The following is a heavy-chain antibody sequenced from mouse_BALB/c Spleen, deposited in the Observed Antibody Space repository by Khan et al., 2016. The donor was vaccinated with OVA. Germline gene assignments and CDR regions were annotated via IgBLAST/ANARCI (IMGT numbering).Heavy chain of an antibody. D-gene: IGHD1-1*01. V-gene: IGHV1S127*01. CDR2: IDPPNSEP. Sequence: VQLQESGPELVRPGASVKMSCKASGYTFTSFWMHWVKQRPGQGLEWIGMIDPPNSEPRFNPTFKDKATLNVDQSSNTAYMQLSSLTSEETAVYCCARGCYGRPFAVWGQGTLVTVSA. CDR3: ARGCYGRPFAV. CDR1: GYTFTSFW. J-gene: IGHJ3*01.